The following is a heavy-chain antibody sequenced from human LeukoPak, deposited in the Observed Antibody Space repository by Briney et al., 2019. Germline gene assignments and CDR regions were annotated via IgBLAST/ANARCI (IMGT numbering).Heavy chain of an antibody. V-gene: IGHV4-34*01. CDR2: INHSGST. CDR3: ASGSGLYYFDY. CDR1: GGSFSGYY. J-gene: IGHJ4*02. Sequence: SETLSLTCAVYGGSFSGYYWSWIRQPPGKGLEWIGEINHSGSTNYNPSLKSRVTISVDTSKNQFSLKLSSVTAADTAVYYCASGSGLYYFDYWGQGTLVTVSS. D-gene: IGHD3-10*01.